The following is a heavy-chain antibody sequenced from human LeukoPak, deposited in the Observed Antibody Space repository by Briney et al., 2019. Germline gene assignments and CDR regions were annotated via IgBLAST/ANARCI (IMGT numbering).Heavy chain of an antibody. J-gene: IGHJ2*01. CDR3: ARFSEDWYFDL. CDR1: GFTFNSYA. Sequence: GGSLRLSCAASGFTFNSYAMHWVRQAPGKGLDWVAVISYDGSDKYYADSVKGRFTISRDNSKNTLYLQMNSLRAEDTAVYYCARFSEDWYFDLWGRGTLVTVSS. V-gene: IGHV3-30*04. CDR2: ISYDGSDK.